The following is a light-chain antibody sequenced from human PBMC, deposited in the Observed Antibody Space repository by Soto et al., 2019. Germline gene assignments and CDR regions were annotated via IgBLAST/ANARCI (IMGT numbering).Light chain of an antibody. V-gene: IGKV3-11*01. CDR2: DAS. J-gene: IGKJ5*01. CDR1: QSVSSY. Sequence: ILLTQSPATLSLSPGERATLSCSTSQSVSSYLAWYQQKPGQAPRLLIYDASNRATGIPARFSGSGSGTDFTLTISSLEPEDFAVYYCQQRSNWPRGTFGQGTRLEIK. CDR3: QQRSNWPRGT.